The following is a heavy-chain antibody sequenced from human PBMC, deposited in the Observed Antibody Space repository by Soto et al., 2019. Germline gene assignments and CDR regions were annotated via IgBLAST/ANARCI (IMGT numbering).Heavy chain of an antibody. D-gene: IGHD6-13*01. CDR2: ISVYYGYS. J-gene: IGHJ4*02. CDR1: GYSFTNYG. Sequence: QVHLVQSAAEVKKPGASVKVSCKTSGYSFTNYGISWVRQAPGQGLQWMGWISVYYGYSNYAQKFQDRVTLTTDTSRSTAYMELRNLRSDDTAVYYCARNSSYWSDFWGQGTLVTVSS. V-gene: IGHV1-18*01. CDR3: ARNSSYWSDF.